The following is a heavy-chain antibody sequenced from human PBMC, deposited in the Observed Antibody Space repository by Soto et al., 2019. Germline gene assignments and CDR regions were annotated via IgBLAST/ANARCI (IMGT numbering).Heavy chain of an antibody. CDR2: ISGSGGST. V-gene: IGHV3-23*01. CDR1: GFTFSSYA. Sequence: EVQLLESGGGLVQPGGSLRLSCAASGFTFSSYAMSWVRQAPGKELEWVSAISGSGGSTYYADSVKGRFTISRDNSKNTLYLQMNSLRAEDTAVYYCAKSEYYYDSSGYYVVDAFDIWGQGTMVTVSS. D-gene: IGHD3-22*01. J-gene: IGHJ3*02. CDR3: AKSEYYYDSSGYYVVDAFDI.